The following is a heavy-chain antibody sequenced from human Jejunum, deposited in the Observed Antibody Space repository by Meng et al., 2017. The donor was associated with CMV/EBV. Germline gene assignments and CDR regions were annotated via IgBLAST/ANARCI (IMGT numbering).Heavy chain of an antibody. Sequence: QVHLVASGXGVVQPGGSLRLSCAASGFTFSNDGMHWVRQAPGRGPEWVAFIEFDGIATYYADSIKGRFTISRDNSKNTVFLQMNSLKVDDTGLYYCVKDIDHWGQGTLVTVSS. CDR3: VKDIDH. CDR1: GFTFSNDG. CDR2: IEFDGIAT. J-gene: IGHJ4*02. V-gene: IGHV3-30*02.